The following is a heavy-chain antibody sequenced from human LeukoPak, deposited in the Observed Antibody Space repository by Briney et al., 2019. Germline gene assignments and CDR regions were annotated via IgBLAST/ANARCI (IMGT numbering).Heavy chain of an antibody. J-gene: IGHJ4*02. CDR1: GFTFSSYS. CDR3: ASLAGGYFFDH. Sequence: PGGSLRLSCAASGFTFSSYSMNWVRQAPGKGLEWVSSISSSSSYIYYADSVKGRITISRDNAKNSLYLQINSPRVEDTAVYYCASLAGGYFFDHWGQGTLVTVSS. CDR2: ISSSSSYI. V-gene: IGHV3-21*01. D-gene: IGHD1-26*01.